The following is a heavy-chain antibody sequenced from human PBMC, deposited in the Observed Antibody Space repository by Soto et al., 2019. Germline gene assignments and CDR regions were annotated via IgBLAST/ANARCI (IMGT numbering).Heavy chain of an antibody. CDR1: GFTFSSYA. CDR2: ISGSGGST. V-gene: IGHV3-23*01. D-gene: IGHD2-2*02. CDR3: AKPRTYCSSTSCYTGSFDY. Sequence: PVGSLRLSCAASGFTFSSYAMSWVRQAPGKGLEWVSAISGSGGSTYYADSVKGRFTISRDNSKNTLYLQMNSLRAEDTAVYYCAKPRTYCSSTSCYTGSFDYWGQGTLVTVSS. J-gene: IGHJ4*02.